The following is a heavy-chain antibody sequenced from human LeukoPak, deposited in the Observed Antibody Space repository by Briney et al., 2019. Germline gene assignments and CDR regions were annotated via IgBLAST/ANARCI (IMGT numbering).Heavy chain of an antibody. CDR3: ARDVVAGYPGAFDP. CDR1: GFTLSRYW. J-gene: IGHJ5*02. CDR2: IKQDGSDK. V-gene: IGHV3-7*01. Sequence: SGGSLRLSCAASGFTLSRYWMSWVRQAPGKGLEWVANIKQDGSDKYYVDSVKGRFTISRDNAKKSLYLQMNSLRAEDTAVYYCARDVVAGYPGAFDPWGQGTLVTVSS. D-gene: IGHD6-19*01.